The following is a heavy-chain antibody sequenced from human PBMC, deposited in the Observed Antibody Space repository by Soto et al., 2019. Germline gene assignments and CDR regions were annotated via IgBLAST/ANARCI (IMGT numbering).Heavy chain of an antibody. CDR1: GFPFSSYW. J-gene: IGHJ6*03. Sequence: PGGSLRLSCAASGFPFSSYWMHWVRQAPGKGLVWVSRINSDGSSTSYADSVKGRFTISRDNAKNTLYLQMNSLRAEDTAVYYCARGDFLDYYYYYMDVWGKGTTVTVSS. V-gene: IGHV3-74*01. CDR2: INSDGSST. CDR3: ARGDFLDYYYYYMDV.